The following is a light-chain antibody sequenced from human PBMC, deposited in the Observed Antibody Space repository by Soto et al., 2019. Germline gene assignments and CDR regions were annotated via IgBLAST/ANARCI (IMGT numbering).Light chain of an antibody. CDR1: ESVSNN. Sequence: DIVMTKSPATLSVSPGERATLSCRASESVSNNLAWYQQKPGQAPRLLFYAASTRATGVPARFSGSGSGTDFTLSISTLQSEDFAVYYCQQYNNWPSMTFGQGTRLEIK. V-gene: IGKV3-15*01. CDR2: AAS. CDR3: QQYNNWPSMT. J-gene: IGKJ5*01.